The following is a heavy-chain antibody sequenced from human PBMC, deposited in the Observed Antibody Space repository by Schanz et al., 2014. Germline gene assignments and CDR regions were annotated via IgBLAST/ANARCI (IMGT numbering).Heavy chain of an antibody. D-gene: IGHD2-15*01. CDR3: ARVELSVYYYAMDV. J-gene: IGHJ6*02. CDR1: GFTFSSYN. Sequence: DVQLVESGGCLVQPCRSLRLSCAASGFTFSSYNINWVRQAPGKGLEYISSISPSSSYIYYADSVKGRFTISRDNAKNSLYLQMNSLRAEDAAVYYCARVELSVYYYAMDVWGQGTTVTVSS. CDR2: ISPSSSYI. V-gene: IGHV3-21*01.